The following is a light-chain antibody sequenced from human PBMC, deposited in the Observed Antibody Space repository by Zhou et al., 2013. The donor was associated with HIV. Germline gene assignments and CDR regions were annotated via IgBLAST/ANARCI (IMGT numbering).Light chain of an antibody. J-gene: IGKJ4*01. CDR1: RSVSSK. Sequence: EIVMTQSPATLSVSPGERATLSCRASRSVSSKLAWYQQKPGQSPRLLIYGASTRATGIPARFSGSGSGTEFTLTISSLQSEDFAVYYCQQRSNWPPSLTFGGGTKVEIK. CDR2: GAS. V-gene: IGKV3-15*01. CDR3: QQRSNWPPSLT.